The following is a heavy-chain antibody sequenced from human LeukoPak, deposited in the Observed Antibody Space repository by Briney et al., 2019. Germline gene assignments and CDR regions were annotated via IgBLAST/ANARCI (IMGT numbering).Heavy chain of an antibody. D-gene: IGHD1-26*01. Sequence: ASVKVSCKASGGTFSSYAISWVRQAPGQGLEWMGGIIPIFGTANYAQKFQGRVTITADKSTSTAYMELSSLRSEDTAVYYCASXEVAWGGATYFDYWGQGTLVTVSS. V-gene: IGHV1-69*06. CDR1: GGTFSSYA. CDR2: IIPIFGTA. J-gene: IGHJ4*02. CDR3: ASXEVAWGGATYFDY.